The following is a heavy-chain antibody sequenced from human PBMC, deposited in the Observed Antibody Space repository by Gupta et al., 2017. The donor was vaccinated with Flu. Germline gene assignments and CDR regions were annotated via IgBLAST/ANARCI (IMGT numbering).Heavy chain of an antibody. J-gene: IGHJ2*01. Sequence: QLQLQESGPGLVKPSETLSLTCTVSGGSISSSSYYWGWIRQPPGKGLEWIGSIYYSGSTYYNPSLKSRVTISVDTSKNQFSLKLSSVTAADTAVYYCARLGPTVVTRDGGTGNWYFDLWGRGTLVTVSS. D-gene: IGHD4-23*01. CDR1: GGSISSSSYY. V-gene: IGHV4-39*01. CDR2: IYYSGST. CDR3: ARLGPTVVTRDGGTGNWYFDL.